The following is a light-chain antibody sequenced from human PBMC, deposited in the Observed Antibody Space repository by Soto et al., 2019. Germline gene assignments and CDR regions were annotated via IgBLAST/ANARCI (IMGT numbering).Light chain of an antibody. CDR2: EVS. J-gene: IGLJ3*02. CDR3: SSYTTSGAWL. V-gene: IGLV2-14*03. Sequence: QSVLTQPASVSGSPGQSITISCTGTSSDVGGDKYISWYQQHPGKVPKLMIYEVSNRPSGVSDRFSGSKSGNTASLTISGLQAEDEADYYCSSYTTSGAWLFGGGTKLTVL. CDR1: SSDVGGDKY.